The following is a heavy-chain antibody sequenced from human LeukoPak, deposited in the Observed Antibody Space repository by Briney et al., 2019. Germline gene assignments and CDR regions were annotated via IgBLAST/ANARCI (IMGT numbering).Heavy chain of an antibody. D-gene: IGHD5-12*01. V-gene: IGHV3-23*01. CDR2: ISGSGDYT. Sequence: PGGSLRLSCAAPGFTFSDHAMSWVRQAPGKGLEWVSGISGSGDYTYHADSVKGRFTISRDNSKNTLYLQMNSLRAEDTAKYYCAKDRVARGEYFDYWGQGTLVTVSS. CDR3: AKDRVARGEYFDY. J-gene: IGHJ4*02. CDR1: GFTFSDHA.